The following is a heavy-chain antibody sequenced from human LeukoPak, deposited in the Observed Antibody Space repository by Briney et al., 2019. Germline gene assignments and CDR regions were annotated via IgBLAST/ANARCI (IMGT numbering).Heavy chain of an antibody. Sequence: SESLSLTCTVSGYSISSGYYWGWIRQPPGKGLEWIGSIYHSGSTYYNPSLKSRVTISVDTSKNQFSLKLSSVTAADTAVYYCARDFGRRFDYWGQGTLVTVSS. CDR2: IYHSGST. D-gene: IGHD3-10*01. J-gene: IGHJ4*02. CDR3: ARDFGRRFDY. V-gene: IGHV4-38-2*02. CDR1: GYSISSGYY.